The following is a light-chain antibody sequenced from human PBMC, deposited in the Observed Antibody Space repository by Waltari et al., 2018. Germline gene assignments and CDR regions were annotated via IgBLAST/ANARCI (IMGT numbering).Light chain of an antibody. CDR3: QNHERLPAT. Sequence: VLTPSPGPLSLSPGGRATLSCPARQNFCRYLVWYQQKPGQAPRLLIYEASRRATGIPYRFSGSGSGTDFSLTISRLEPEDFAIYYCQNHERLPATFGQGTKVEIK. V-gene: IGKV3-20*01. CDR1: QNFCRY. CDR2: EAS. J-gene: IGKJ1*01.